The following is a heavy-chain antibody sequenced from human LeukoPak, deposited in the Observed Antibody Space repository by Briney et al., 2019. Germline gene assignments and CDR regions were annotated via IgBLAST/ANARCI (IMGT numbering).Heavy chain of an antibody. V-gene: IGHV1-69*13. Sequence: SVTVSCKASGGTFSSYAISWVRQAPGQGLEWMGGIIPIFGTANYAQKFQGRVTITADESTSTAYMELSSLRSEDTAVYYCARDRSYYDSSGPFDYWGQGTLVTVSS. CDR1: GGTFSSYA. CDR3: ARDRSYYDSSGPFDY. J-gene: IGHJ4*02. CDR2: IIPIFGTA. D-gene: IGHD3-22*01.